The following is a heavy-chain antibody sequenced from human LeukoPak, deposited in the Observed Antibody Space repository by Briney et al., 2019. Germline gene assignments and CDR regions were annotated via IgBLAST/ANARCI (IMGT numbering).Heavy chain of an antibody. CDR3: ARYVPVKTGPTRASFDY. V-gene: IGHV4-34*01. Sequence: SETLSLTCAVYGGSFSVYYWSWIRQPPGKGLEWIGEINHSGSTNYNPSLKSRVTISVDTSNNHFSLKLSSVTAADTAVYFCARYVPVKTGPTRASFDYWGQGILVTVSS. D-gene: IGHD1-1*01. CDR2: INHSGST. CDR1: GGSFSVYY. J-gene: IGHJ4*02.